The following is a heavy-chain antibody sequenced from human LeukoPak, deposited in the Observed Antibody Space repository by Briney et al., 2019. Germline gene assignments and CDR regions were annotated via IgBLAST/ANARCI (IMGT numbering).Heavy chain of an antibody. J-gene: IGHJ1*01. CDR3: ARDRYSSSWYLNAEYFQH. CDR1: GFTFSSYL. D-gene: IGHD6-13*01. Sequence: PGGSLRLSCAASGFTFSSYLMSWVRQAPGKGLEWVANIKQDGSEKYYVDSVKGRFTISRDNAKNSLYLQMNSLRAEDAAVYYCARDRYSSSWYLNAEYFQHWGQGTLVTVSS. V-gene: IGHV3-7*01. CDR2: IKQDGSEK.